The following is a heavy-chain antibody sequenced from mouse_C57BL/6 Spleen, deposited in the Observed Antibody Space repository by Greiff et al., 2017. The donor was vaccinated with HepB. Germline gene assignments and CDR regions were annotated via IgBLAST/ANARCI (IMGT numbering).Heavy chain of an antibody. D-gene: IGHD1-1*01. J-gene: IGHJ1*03. CDR2: INPNNGGT. V-gene: IGHV1-18*01. Sequence: EVQLQQSGPELVKPGASVKIPCKASGYTFTDYNMDWVKQSHGKSLEWIGDINPNNGGTIYNQKFKGKATLTVDKSSSTAYMELRSLTSEDTAVYYCARASPFYGSSPYWYFDVWGTGTTVTVSS. CDR1: GYTFTDYN. CDR3: ARASPFYGSSPYWYFDV.